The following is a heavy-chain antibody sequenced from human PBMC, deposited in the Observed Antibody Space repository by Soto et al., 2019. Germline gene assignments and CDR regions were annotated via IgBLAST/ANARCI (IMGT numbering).Heavy chain of an antibody. Sequence: QVQLVESGGGVVQPGRSLRLSCAASGFTFSSYGMHWVRQAPGKGLEWVAVIWYDGSYKYYADSVKGRFTISRDNSKNTLYVQMNSLRVDDTAVYYCACVDTAMGMNYWGQGTLVTVSP. CDR1: GFTFSSYG. V-gene: IGHV3-33*01. J-gene: IGHJ4*02. CDR2: IWYDGSYK. D-gene: IGHD5-18*01. CDR3: ACVDTAMGMNY.